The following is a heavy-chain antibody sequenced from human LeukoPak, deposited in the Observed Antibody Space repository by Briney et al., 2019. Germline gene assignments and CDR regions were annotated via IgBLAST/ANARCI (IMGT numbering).Heavy chain of an antibody. J-gene: IGHJ4*02. CDR3: ARGRYRYSYDY. V-gene: IGHV1-18*01. CDR1: GYTFTSYG. D-gene: IGHD1-26*01. Sequence: WASVRVSCKASGYTFTSYGISWVRQAPGQGLEWMGWIRPTDGATKVAQKFQGRVTLTRDTSISTVYMEMSGLRFDDTAMYYCARGRYRYSYDYWGQGTLVTVSS. CDR2: IRPTDGAT.